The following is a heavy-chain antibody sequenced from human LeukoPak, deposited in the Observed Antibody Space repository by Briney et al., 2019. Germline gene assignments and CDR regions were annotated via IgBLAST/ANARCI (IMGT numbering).Heavy chain of an antibody. D-gene: IGHD4-23*01. CDR1: GYTFTSYD. CDR3: ARARTTVVTPPYYFDY. CDR2: MNPNSGNT. V-gene: IGHV1-8*03. Sequence: ASVKVSCKASGYTFTSYDINWVRQATGQGLEWMGWMNPNSGNTGYAQKFQGRVTITADESTSTAYMELSSLRSEDTAVYYCARARTTVVTPPYYFDYWGQGTLVTVSS. J-gene: IGHJ4*02.